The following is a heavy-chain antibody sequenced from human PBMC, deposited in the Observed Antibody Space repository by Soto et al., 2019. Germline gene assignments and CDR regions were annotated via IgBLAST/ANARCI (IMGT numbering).Heavy chain of an antibody. CDR3: AKENRDDDSGWYSSTHWFDP. J-gene: IGHJ5*02. Sequence: QVQLVQSGAEVKKPGSSVKVSCKASGGTFDIFSISWVRQAPGQGLEWMGGIITIFGTAEYSQKFQGRVTITADESTSTSYMELSSLRFEDTAVYYCAKENRDDDSGWYSSTHWFDPWGQGTLVTVSS. V-gene: IGHV1-69*01. CDR2: IITIFGTA. CDR1: GGTFDIFS. D-gene: IGHD6-19*01.